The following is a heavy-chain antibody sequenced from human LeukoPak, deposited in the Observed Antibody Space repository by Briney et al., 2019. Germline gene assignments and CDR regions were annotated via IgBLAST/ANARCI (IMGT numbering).Heavy chain of an antibody. V-gene: IGHV3-7*01. Sequence: GGSLRLSCAASGFTFSSYWMSWVRQAPGKGLEWVANIKQDGSEKYYVDSVKGRFTISRDNAKNSLYLQMNSLRAEDTAVYYCARYHGTTRYYFDYWGQGTLVTVSS. CDR3: ARYHGTTRYYFDY. J-gene: IGHJ4*02. D-gene: IGHD3-10*01. CDR2: IKQDGSEK. CDR1: GFTFSSYW.